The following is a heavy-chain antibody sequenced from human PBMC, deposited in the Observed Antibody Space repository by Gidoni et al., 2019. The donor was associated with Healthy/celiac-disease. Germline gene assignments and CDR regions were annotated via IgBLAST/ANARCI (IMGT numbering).Heavy chain of an antibody. J-gene: IGHJ4*02. CDR1: GYTFTVYY. CDR3: ARAPSTLVPFDY. D-gene: IGHD6-13*01. V-gene: IGHV1-2*02. Sequence: QVKLVQSGSELKKPGASVTVSCKASGYTFTVYYMHWVRQAPGHVLEWMGWINPNSGGTNDAQKFQGRVTMTRDTSISTAYMELSRLRSDDTAVYYCARAPSTLVPFDYWGQGTLVTVSS. CDR2: INPNSGGT.